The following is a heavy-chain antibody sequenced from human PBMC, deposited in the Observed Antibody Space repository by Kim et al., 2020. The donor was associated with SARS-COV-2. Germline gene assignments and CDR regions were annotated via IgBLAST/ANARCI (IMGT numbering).Heavy chain of an antibody. CDR1: GGTFSSYA. V-gene: IGHV1-69*13. CDR2: IIPIFGTA. Sequence: SVKASCKASGGTFSSYAISWVRQAPGQGLEWMGGIIPIFGTANYAQKFQGRVTITADESTSTAYMELSSLRSEDTAVYYCARDTYYYGSGSPLGYWGQGTLVTVSS. J-gene: IGHJ4*02. D-gene: IGHD3-10*01. CDR3: ARDTYYYGSGSPLGY.